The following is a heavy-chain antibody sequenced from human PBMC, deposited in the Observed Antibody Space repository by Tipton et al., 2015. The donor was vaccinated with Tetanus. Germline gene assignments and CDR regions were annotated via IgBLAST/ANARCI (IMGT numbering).Heavy chain of an antibody. D-gene: IGHD6-13*01. Sequence: TLSLTCTVSGGSISSSYWNRNRQPPGKGLEWIGYIYYSGSTNYNPSLKSRVTISVDTSKNQFSLNLSSVTAADTAVYYCARGGITAAGILDYWGQGTLVTVSS. CDR2: IYYSGST. J-gene: IGHJ4*02. CDR1: GGSISSSY. CDR3: ARGGITAAGILDY. V-gene: IGHV4-59*01.